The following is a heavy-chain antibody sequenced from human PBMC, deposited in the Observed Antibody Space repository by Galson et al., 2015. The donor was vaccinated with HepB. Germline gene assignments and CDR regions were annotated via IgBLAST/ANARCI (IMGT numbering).Heavy chain of an antibody. CDR3: ARDRGWNDVYIWDAFDI. Sequence: SVKVSCKASGYTFISYAMHWVRQAPGQRLGWMGWINAGNGNTKYSQKFQGRVTITRDTSASTAYMELSSLRSEDTAVYYCARDRGWNDVYIWDAFDIWGQGTMVTVSS. CDR2: INAGNGNT. D-gene: IGHD1-1*01. J-gene: IGHJ3*02. CDR1: GYTFISYA. V-gene: IGHV1-3*01.